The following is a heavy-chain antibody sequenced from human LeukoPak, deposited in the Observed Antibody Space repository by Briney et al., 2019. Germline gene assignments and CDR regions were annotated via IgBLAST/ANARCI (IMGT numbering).Heavy chain of an antibody. Sequence: PGRSLRLSCAASGFTFSSYAMHWVRQAPGKGLEWVAVISYDGSNKYYADSVKGRFTISRDNSKNTLYLQMNSLRAEDTAVYYCAKATNPSVVPAAISTTAGDYWGQGTLVTVSS. V-gene: IGHV3-30*04. D-gene: IGHD2-2*01. CDR2: ISYDGSNK. CDR3: AKATNPSVVPAAISTTAGDY. CDR1: GFTFSSYA. J-gene: IGHJ4*02.